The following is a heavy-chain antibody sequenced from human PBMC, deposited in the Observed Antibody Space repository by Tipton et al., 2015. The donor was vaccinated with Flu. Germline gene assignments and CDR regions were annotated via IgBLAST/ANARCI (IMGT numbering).Heavy chain of an antibody. D-gene: IGHD3-22*01. Sequence: TLSLTCTVSGGSISTNYWNWIRQAPGKELEWIGNIYDSGSPTYNPSLKSRVTISVDTSENKFSLKLNSVTAADTAVYYCAREHFYDVDLLDWYVDLWGRGTLVTVSS. CDR1: GGSISTNY. J-gene: IGHJ2*01. CDR2: IYDSGSP. V-gene: IGHV4-59*12. CDR3: AREHFYDVDLLDWYVDL.